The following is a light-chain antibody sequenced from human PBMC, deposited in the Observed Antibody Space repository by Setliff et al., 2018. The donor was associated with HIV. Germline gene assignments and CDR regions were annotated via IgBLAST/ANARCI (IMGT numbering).Light chain of an antibody. CDR1: GSDVATSKY. J-gene: IGLJ1*01. CDR3: SIHRSRGYV. Sequence: LTQPASVSGSPGQSITISCTGTGSDVATSKYVFWYQQHPGKAPKLIIYDIVTRPSGVSNRFSGSKSGGTASLTISGLQAEDEADYYCSIHRSRGYVFGSGTKVTVL. V-gene: IGLV2-14*03. CDR2: DIV.